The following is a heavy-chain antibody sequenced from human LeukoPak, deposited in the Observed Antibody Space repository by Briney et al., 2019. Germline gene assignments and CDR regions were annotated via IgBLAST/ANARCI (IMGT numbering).Heavy chain of an antibody. CDR1: GFTFSSYE. Sequence: GGSLRLSCAASGFTFSSYEMNWVRQAPRKGLEWVSYISSTGSTIYYADSVKGRFTISRDNAKDSLYLQMNSLRAEDTAVYYCAREKRYNWFDPWGQGTLVTVSS. V-gene: IGHV3-48*03. CDR3: AREKRYNWFDP. J-gene: IGHJ5*02. CDR2: ISSTGSTI.